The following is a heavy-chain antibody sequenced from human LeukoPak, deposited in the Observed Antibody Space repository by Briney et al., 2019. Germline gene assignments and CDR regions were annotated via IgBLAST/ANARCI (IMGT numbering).Heavy chain of an antibody. J-gene: IGHJ4*02. CDR3: ARDPQSYSSSWPLDY. CDR1: GYTFTSYA. CDR2: INTNTGDP. D-gene: IGHD6-13*01. Sequence: ASVKVSCKASGYTFTSYAMNWVRQAPGQGLEWMGWINTNTGDPTYAQGFTGRFVFSLDTSVSTAYLQISSLKAEDTAVYYCARDPQSYSSSWPLDYWGQGTLVTVSS. V-gene: IGHV7-4-1*02.